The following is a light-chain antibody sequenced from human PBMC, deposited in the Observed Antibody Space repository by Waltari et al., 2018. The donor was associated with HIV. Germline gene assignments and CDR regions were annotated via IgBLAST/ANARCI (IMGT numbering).Light chain of an antibody. CDR2: RNI. CDR1: RSDIGTNY. V-gene: IGLV1-47*01. Sequence: QSVLTQPPSTSGTPGQTVTISCSGTRSDIGTNYVYWYQQVPGTAPKLLIYRNIQRPSGVPARFSGSKSCTSASLAISGLRSEDEAHYHCASWDDSLGGRWVFGGGTKLTVL. J-gene: IGLJ3*02. CDR3: ASWDDSLGGRWV.